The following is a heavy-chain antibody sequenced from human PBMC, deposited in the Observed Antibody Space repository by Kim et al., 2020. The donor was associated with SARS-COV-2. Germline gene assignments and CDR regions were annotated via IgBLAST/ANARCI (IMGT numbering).Heavy chain of an antibody. J-gene: IGHJ2*01. D-gene: IGHD6-19*01. CDR1: GGSISSSSYY. Sequence: SETLSLTCTVSGGSISSSSYYWGWIRQPPGKGLQWIGSIYYSGSTYYNPSLKRRVTISVDTSKNQFSLKLSSVTAADTAVYYCAGPGVGAVAGSYWYFDLWGRGTLVTVSS. CDR2: IYYSGST. CDR3: AGPGVGAVAGSYWYFDL. V-gene: IGHV4-39*01.